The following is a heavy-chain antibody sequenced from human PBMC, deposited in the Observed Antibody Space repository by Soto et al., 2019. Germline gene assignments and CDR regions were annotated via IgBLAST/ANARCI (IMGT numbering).Heavy chain of an antibody. CDR2: IIANNGNT. D-gene: IGHD3-9*01. CDR3: ARDDGLRYFDWLPPDDAFDI. CDR1: GGTFSSYT. V-gene: IGHV1-18*01. J-gene: IGHJ3*02. Sequence: ASVKVSCTASGGTFSSYTISWVRQAPGQGLEWMGWIIANNGNTNYAQKLQGRVTMTTDTSTSTAYMELRSLRSDDTAVYYCARDDGLRYFDWLPPDDAFDIWGQGTMVTVSS.